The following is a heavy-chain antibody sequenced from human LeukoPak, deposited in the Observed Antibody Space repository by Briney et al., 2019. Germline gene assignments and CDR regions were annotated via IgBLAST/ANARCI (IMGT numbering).Heavy chain of an antibody. CDR3: TTGDGIGNHPRAYYFDN. CDR1: GYIFTRHD. Sequence: PGGSLRLSCAASGYIFTRHDMTWVRQAPGKGLEWVCTTGISSVNTLCADSVNGRFTISRDNSRNILDLQMNNLRVDDTAVYYCTTGDGIGNHPRAYYFDNWGQGTLVTVSS. J-gene: IGHJ4*02. V-gene: IGHV3-23*01. D-gene: IGHD5-24*01. CDR2: TGISSVNT.